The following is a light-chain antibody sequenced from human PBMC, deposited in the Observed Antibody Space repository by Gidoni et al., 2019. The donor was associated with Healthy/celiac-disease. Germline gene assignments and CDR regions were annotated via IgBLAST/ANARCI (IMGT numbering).Light chain of an antibody. V-gene: IGLV1-40*01. CDR1: SSNIGAGYD. CDR2: GNS. J-gene: IGLJ3*02. CDR3: QAYDSSMSAWV. Sequence: QSVLPQPPSVSGPPGQRVTISSTGSSSNIGAGYDVHWYQQLPGTAPKLLIYGNSNRPSGVPDRFSGSKSGTSASLAITGLQAEDEADYYCQAYDSSMSAWVFGGGTKLTVL.